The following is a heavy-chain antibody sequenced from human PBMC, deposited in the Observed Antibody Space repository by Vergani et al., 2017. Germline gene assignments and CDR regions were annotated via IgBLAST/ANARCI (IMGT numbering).Heavy chain of an antibody. CDR2: IIPIFGTA. Sequence: QVQLVQSGAEVKKPGSSVKVSCKASGGTFSSYAISWVRQAPGQGLEWMGGIIPIFGTANYAQKFQGRVTITADESTSTAYMELSSLRSEDTAVYYCARGDIVATISRPNFYYYGMDVWGQGTTVTVSS. CDR1: GGTFSSYA. V-gene: IGHV1-69*01. J-gene: IGHJ6*02. CDR3: ARGDIVATISRPNFYYYGMDV. D-gene: IGHD5-12*01.